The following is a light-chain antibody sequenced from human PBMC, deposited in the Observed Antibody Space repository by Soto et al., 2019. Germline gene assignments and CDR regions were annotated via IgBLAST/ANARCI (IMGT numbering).Light chain of an antibody. CDR3: AAWDESLNVPV. J-gene: IGLJ2*01. CDR2: SDD. CDR1: NSNIGSYS. V-gene: IGLV1-44*01. Sequence: QSVLTQPPSASGTPAQRVTISCSGINSNIGSYSVNWYRHLPGTAPQLLVFSDDQRPSGVPYRFSGSNCGPCASLAISGLQSEDDADYYCAAWDESLNVPVFGGGIKVTVL.